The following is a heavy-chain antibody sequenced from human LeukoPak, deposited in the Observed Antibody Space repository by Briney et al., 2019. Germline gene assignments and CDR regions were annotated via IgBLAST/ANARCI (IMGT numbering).Heavy chain of an antibody. Sequence: SETLSLTCTVSGGSISSYCWSWIRQPPGKGLEWIGYIYYSGSTNYNPSLKSRVTISVDTSKNQFSLKLSSVTAADTAVYYCARRTYCGGDCYSFSFDYWGQGTLVTVSS. CDR1: GGSISSYC. J-gene: IGHJ4*02. D-gene: IGHD2-21*02. CDR2: IYYSGST. CDR3: ARRTYCGGDCYSFSFDY. V-gene: IGHV4-59*08.